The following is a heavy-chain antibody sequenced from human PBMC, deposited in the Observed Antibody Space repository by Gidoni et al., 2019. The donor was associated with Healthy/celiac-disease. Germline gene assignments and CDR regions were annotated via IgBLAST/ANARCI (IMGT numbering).Heavy chain of an antibody. J-gene: IGHJ4*02. Sequence: EVQLVESGGGLVKPGGSLSLSRAASGFTFSSYGMNWVRQAPGQGLVWVSSISSSSSYIYYADSVKGRFTISRDNAKNSLYLQMNSLRAEDTAVYYCAREVDYGSGEDYWGQGTLVTVSS. V-gene: IGHV3-21*01. CDR2: ISSSSSYI. CDR3: AREVDYGSGEDY. D-gene: IGHD4-17*01. CDR1: GFTFSSYG.